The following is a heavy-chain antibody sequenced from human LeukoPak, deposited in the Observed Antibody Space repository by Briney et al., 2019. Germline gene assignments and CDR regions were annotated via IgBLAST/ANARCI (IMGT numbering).Heavy chain of an antibody. CDR2: ISSSGSST. CDR3: AKDQQWESPHYFDK. D-gene: IGHD1-26*01. Sequence: GGSLRLSCVASGITFSTYAMSWVRQAPGKGLEWVSVISSSGSSTYYADSVKGRFTISRDNLKNTLYLQMNSLRAEDTAVYYCAKDQQWESPHYFDKWGQGILVTVSS. V-gene: IGHV3-23*01. J-gene: IGHJ4*02. CDR1: GITFSTYA.